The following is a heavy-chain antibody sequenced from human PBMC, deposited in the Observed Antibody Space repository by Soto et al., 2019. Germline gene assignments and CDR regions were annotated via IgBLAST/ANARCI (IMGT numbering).Heavy chain of an antibody. J-gene: IGHJ5*02. D-gene: IGHD2-2*02. V-gene: IGHV1-3*01. CDR1: GYTFTSYS. CDR3: ARSTTSCYSLCWFDP. CDR2: INAGNGET. Sequence: ASVKVSCKASGYTFTSYSLQSVRQAPGQRLEWMGWINAGNGETKYSQNFQGRVTITRDTSASTAYMELNSLRSEDTAVYYCARSTTSCYSLCWFDPWGQGTLVTVSS.